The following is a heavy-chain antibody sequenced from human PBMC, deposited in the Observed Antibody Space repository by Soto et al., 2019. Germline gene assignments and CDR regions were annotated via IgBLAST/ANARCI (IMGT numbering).Heavy chain of an antibody. Sequence: QVQLVESGGGVVQPGRSLRLSCAASGFTFSRYGMHWVRQAPGKGLEWVAVIWYDGSNKYYADSVKGRFTISRDNSKNTLYLQMNSLRAEDTAVYYCARDGDSSCWYGGFDYWGQGTLVTVSS. D-gene: IGHD6-19*01. CDR2: IWYDGSNK. V-gene: IGHV3-33*01. J-gene: IGHJ4*02. CDR3: ARDGDSSCWYGGFDY. CDR1: GFTFSRYG.